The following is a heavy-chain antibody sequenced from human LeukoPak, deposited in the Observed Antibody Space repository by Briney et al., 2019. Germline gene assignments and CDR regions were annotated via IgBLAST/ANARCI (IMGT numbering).Heavy chain of an antibody. D-gene: IGHD3-22*01. CDR1: GYTFTSYD. CDR2: MNPNSGNT. CDR3: ARDPSPRHGYPDY. Sequence: ASVKVSCKASGYTFTSYDINWVRQATEQGLEWMGWMNPNSGNTGYAQKFQGRVTMTRDTSTSTVYMELSSLRSEDTAVYYCARDPSPRHGYPDYWGQGTLVTVSS. V-gene: IGHV1-8*01. J-gene: IGHJ4*02.